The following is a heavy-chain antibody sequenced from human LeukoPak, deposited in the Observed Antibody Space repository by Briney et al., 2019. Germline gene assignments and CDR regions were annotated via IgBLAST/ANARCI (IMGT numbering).Heavy chain of an antibody. CDR3: ARMSPRLRRLTVTTSKGFDY. Sequence: SETLSLTCAVYGGSFSVYHWSWIRQPPGKGLEWIGEINHSGSTNYNPSLKSRVTISVDTSKNQFSLKPSSVPAADTAVYYCARMSPRLRRLTVTTSKGFDYWGQGTLVTVSS. D-gene: IGHD4-17*01. CDR2: INHSGST. V-gene: IGHV4-34*01. J-gene: IGHJ4*02. CDR1: GGSFSVYH.